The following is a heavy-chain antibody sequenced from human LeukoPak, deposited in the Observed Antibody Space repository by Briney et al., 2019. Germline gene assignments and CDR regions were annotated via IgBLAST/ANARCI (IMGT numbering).Heavy chain of an antibody. CDR1: GFTFSSYW. V-gene: IGHV3-74*01. D-gene: IGHD6-19*01. CDR3: ARVTSGWYYMDV. Sequence: GGSLRLSCAASGFTFSSYWMHWVRQAPGQGLVWVSRINSDGSSTSYADSVKGRFTISRDNAKNTLYLQMNSLRAEDTAVYYCARVTSGWYYMDVWGKGTTVTVSS. J-gene: IGHJ6*03. CDR2: INSDGSST.